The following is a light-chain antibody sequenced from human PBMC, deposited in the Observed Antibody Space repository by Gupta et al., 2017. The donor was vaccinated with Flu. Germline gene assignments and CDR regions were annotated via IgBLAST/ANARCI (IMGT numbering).Light chain of an antibody. V-gene: IGLV3-1*01. CDR1: KLGSNF. Sequence: SPGQTASITCSGDKLGSNFVSWYQHKPGQSPLLVIYQDTKRPSGIPERFFGSNSGNNANLNISGTQAMDEAEVYCPKWESSTWGFGGGTKLTVL. J-gene: IGLJ2*01. CDR2: QDT. CDR3: PKWESSTWG.